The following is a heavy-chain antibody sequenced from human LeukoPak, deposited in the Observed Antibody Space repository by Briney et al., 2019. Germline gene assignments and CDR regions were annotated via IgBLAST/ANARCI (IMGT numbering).Heavy chain of an antibody. CDR3: ARTPLPYNWTPFDP. V-gene: IGHV1-8*03. D-gene: IGHD1-1*01. CDR2: MNPNNGNT. CDR1: GSTFTSYY. J-gene: IGHJ5*02. Sequence: ASVKVSCKASGSTFTSYYMHWVRQATGQGLEWMGWMNPNNGNTGYAQKFQGRVTITRNTSISTAYMELSSLRSEDTAVYYCARTPLPYNWTPFDPWGQGTLVTVSS.